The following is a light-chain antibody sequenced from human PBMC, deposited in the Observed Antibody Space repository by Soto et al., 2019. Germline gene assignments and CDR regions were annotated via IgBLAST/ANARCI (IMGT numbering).Light chain of an antibody. CDR3: CSYVGRNTYV. V-gene: IGLV2-11*01. J-gene: IGLJ1*01. CDR2: DVS. Sequence: QSALTQPRSASGSPGQSITISCTGTSSDVGGYNYDSWYQQHPAKAPKLIIFDVSKRPSGVPNRFSGSKSGNTASLTISGLRAEDEADYYCCSYVGRNTYVFGTGTKLTVL. CDR1: SSDVGGYNY.